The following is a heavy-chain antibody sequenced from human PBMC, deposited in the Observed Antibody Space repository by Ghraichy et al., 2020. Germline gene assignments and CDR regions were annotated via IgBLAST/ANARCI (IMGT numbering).Heavy chain of an antibody. CDR2: ISSSSSTI. V-gene: IGHV3-48*02. CDR3: ARDVITMIVVVISRYYGMDV. Sequence: GGSLRLSCAASGFTFSSYSMNWVRQAPGKGLEWVSYISSSSSTIYYADSVKGRFTISRDNAKNSLYLQMNSLRDEDTAVYYCARDVITMIVVVISRYYGMDVWGQGTTVTVSS. D-gene: IGHD3-22*01. CDR1: GFTFSSYS. J-gene: IGHJ6*02.